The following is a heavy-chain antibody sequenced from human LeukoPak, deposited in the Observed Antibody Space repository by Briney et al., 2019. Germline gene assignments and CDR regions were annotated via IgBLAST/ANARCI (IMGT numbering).Heavy chain of an antibody. CDR2: ISYDGSNK. D-gene: IGHD3-10*01. Sequence: GRSLRLSCAASGFTFSSYAMHWVRQAPGKGLEWVAVISYDGSNKYYADSVKGRLTISRDNSKNTLYLQMNSLRAEDTAVYYCARVGVTMVRGVIAYYYYGMDVWGQGTTVTVSS. CDR1: GFTFSSYA. J-gene: IGHJ6*02. CDR3: ARVGVTMVRGVIAYYYYGMDV. V-gene: IGHV3-30*04.